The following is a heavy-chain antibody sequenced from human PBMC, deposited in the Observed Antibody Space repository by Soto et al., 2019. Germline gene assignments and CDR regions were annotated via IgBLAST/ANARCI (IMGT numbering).Heavy chain of an antibody. CDR2: ISSSSSYI. J-gene: IGHJ4*02. CDR3: ARDRPLGN. V-gene: IGHV3-21*01. CDR1: GFTFSTYS. Sequence: PGGSLRLSCAASGFTFSTYSMNWVRQAPGKGLEWVSSISSSSSYIYHADSVKGRFTVSRDNAKNSLYLQMNSLRAEDTAVYYCARDRPLGNWGQGTLVTVSS.